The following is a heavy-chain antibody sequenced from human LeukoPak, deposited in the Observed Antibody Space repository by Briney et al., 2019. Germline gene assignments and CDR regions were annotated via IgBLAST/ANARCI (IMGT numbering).Heavy chain of an antibody. Sequence: GGSLRLSCAASGFTFSSYWMHWVRQAPGKGLVWVSRINIDGSSTTYADSVKGRFTISRNNAKDTLYLQLNSLRAEDTAVYYCARDPVLDDYGGNSSYWGQGTLVTVSS. D-gene: IGHD4-23*01. CDR2: INIDGSST. CDR3: ARDPVLDDYGGNSSY. J-gene: IGHJ4*02. V-gene: IGHV3-74*01. CDR1: GFTFSSYW.